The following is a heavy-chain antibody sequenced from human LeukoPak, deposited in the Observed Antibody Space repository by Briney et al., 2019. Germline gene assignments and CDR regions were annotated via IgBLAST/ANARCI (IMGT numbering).Heavy chain of an antibody. CDR1: GFTFSSYG. CDR3: TRGEYRSSSGFDY. D-gene: IGHD6-6*01. CDR2: IWYDGSKK. Sequence: GGSRRLSCAASGFTFSSYGMHWVRQAPGEGLEWVAVIWYDGSKKYYADSVKGRFTISRDNSKNTLYLQMNSLRAEDTAVYYCTRGEYRSSSGFDYWGQGTLVTVSS. V-gene: IGHV3-33*01. J-gene: IGHJ4*02.